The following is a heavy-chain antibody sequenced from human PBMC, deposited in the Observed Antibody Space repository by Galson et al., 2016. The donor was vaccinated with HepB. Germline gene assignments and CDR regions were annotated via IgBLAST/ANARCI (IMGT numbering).Heavy chain of an antibody. D-gene: IGHD3-3*01. J-gene: IGHJ6*02. CDR1: GFTFSSYA. CDR3: AKDLGFLEWLFFDSYYYYGMDV. Sequence: SLRLSCAASGFTFSSYAMSWVRQAPGKGLEWVSAISGSGGSTYYADSVEGRFTISRDNSKNTLYLQMNSLRAEDTAVYYCAKDLGFLEWLFFDSYYYYGMDVWGQGTTVTVSS. CDR2: ISGSGGST. V-gene: IGHV3-23*01.